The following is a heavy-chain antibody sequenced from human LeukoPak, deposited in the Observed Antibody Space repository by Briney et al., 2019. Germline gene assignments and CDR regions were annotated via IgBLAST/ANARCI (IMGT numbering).Heavy chain of an antibody. Sequence: GGSLRLSCAASGSTFSSYSMNWVRQAPGKGLEWVSSISSSSSYIYYADSVKGRFTISRDNAKNSLYLQMNSLRAEDTAVYYCASYDSSGYYPDYWGQGTLVTVSS. J-gene: IGHJ4*02. CDR1: GSTFSSYS. CDR2: ISSSSSYI. D-gene: IGHD3-22*01. CDR3: ASYDSSGYYPDY. V-gene: IGHV3-21*01.